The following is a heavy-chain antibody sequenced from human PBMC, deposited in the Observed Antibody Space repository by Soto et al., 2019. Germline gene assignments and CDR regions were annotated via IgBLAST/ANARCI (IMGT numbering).Heavy chain of an antibody. CDR1: GGTFSNYA. J-gene: IGHJ4*02. D-gene: IGHD4-17*01. CDR2: IILPFGTA. V-gene: IGHV1-69*12. CDR3: ARGPDYAGYIDS. Sequence: QVRLVQSGAEVKKPGSSVKVSCKASGGTFSNYAISWVRQAPGQGLEWMGGIILPFGTANYAQKFQGRVTITADESMTSAYMELSGLRSEDTAVYYCARGPDYAGYIDSWGQGTLVTFSS.